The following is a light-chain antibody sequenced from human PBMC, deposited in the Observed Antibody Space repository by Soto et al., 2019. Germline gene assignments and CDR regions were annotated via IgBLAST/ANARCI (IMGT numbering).Light chain of an antibody. J-gene: IGLJ1*01. CDR1: SSDVGGYNS. CDR3: SSFTSSMTNV. CDR2: DVT. V-gene: IGLV2-14*01. Sequence: QSALTQPASASGSPGQSITISCTGTSSDVGGYNSVSWYQQHPGKAPKLILYDVTDRPSGVSYRFSGSKSGNTASLTISGLQAADEADYFCSSFTSSMTNVFGSGTKVTVL.